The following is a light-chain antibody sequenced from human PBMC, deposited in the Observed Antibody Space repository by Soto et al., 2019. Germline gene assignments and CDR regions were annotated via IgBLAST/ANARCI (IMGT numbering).Light chain of an antibody. J-gene: IGKJ3*01. CDR3: QQSYSTPQIT. CDR2: AAS. V-gene: IGKV1-39*01. Sequence: DFQMTQSPSSLSASVGDTVTITCRASQDIGTFLNWYQQKPGKAPKLLIYAASDLLSGVSSRFSGSGSGTDFTLTISSLQPEDVATYYCQQSYSTPQITCGPGTKVD. CDR1: QDIGTF.